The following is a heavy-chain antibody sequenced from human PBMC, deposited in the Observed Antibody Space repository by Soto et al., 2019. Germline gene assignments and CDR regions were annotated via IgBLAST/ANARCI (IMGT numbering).Heavy chain of an antibody. CDR2: INPNSGGT. CDR1: GYTFTGYY. D-gene: IGHD3-22*01. Sequence: ASVKVSCKASGYTFTGYYMHWVRQAPGQGLEWMGWINPNSGGTNNAQKFQGRVTMTRDTSISTAYMELSRLRSDDTAVYYCARPTPYYYDSSGYVLGDYWGQGTLVTVSS. J-gene: IGHJ4*02. CDR3: ARPTPYYYDSSGYVLGDY. V-gene: IGHV1-2*02.